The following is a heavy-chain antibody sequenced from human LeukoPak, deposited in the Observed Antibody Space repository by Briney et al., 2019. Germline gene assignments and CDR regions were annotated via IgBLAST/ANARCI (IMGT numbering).Heavy chain of an antibody. CDR1: GGSISYYC. CDR2: IYNSGGS. D-gene: IGHD6-19*01. J-gene: IGHJ6*03. CDR3: ARGVGDNSDWYGDYYYYYYMDL. V-gene: IGHV4-59*01. Sequence: SETLSLTCTVSGGSISYYCWSWIRQRPGKGLERIGYIYNSGGSDYNPSLKSRVTISIDTSKNQFSLKLSSVTAADTAVYCCARGVGDNSDWYGDYYYYYYMDLWGKGTTVTISS.